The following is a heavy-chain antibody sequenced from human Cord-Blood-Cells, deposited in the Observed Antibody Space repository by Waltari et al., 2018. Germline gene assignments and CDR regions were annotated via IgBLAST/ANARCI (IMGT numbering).Heavy chain of an antibody. CDR2: INPNSGGT. V-gene: IGHV1-2*04. CDR3: ARGDSPAEYSFDY. Sequence: KASGYTFTGYYMHWVRQAPGQGLEWMGWINPNSGGTNYAQKFQGWVTMTRDTSISTAYMELSRLRSDDTAVYYCARGDSPAEYSFDYWGQGTLVTVSS. J-gene: IGHJ4*02. D-gene: IGHD6-6*01. CDR1: GYTFTGYY.